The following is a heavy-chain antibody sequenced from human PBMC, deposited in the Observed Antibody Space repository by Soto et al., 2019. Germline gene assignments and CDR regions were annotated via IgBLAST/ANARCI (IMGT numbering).Heavy chain of an antibody. CDR3: ARDLWGYCGTDCYPRDV. D-gene: IGHD2-21*02. CDR1: GGSISGYY. V-gene: IGHV4-59*01. J-gene: IGHJ6*02. Sequence: SETLSLTCTVSGGSISGYYWSWIRQPSGKGLEWIGYMYNTGSTVYNPSFKSRVTISVDTSKNQFSLKLNSVTAADTAVYYCARDLWGYCGTDCYPRDVWGQGTTVTVS. CDR2: MYNTGST.